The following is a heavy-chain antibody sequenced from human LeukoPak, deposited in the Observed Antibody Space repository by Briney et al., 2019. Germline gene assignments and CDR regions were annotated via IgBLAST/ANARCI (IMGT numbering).Heavy chain of an antibody. CDR1: GDSISSSTYY. Sequence: SETLSLTCTVSGDSISSSTYYWGWIRQPPGKGLEWIGSIYYSGSTYYNPSLKSRVTISVDTSENQFSLKLSSVTAADTALYYCARRRGYSSLHYWGQGTLVTVSS. D-gene: IGHD6-13*01. CDR3: ARRRGYSSLHY. J-gene: IGHJ4*02. CDR2: IYYSGST. V-gene: IGHV4-39*01.